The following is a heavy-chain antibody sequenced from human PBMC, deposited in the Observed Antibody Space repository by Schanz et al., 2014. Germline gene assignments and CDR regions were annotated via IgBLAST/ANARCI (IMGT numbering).Heavy chain of an antibody. Sequence: QVQLVQSGAEVKKPGASVKVSCKASGYTFTTYAMSWVRQAPGQGLEWMGWISAYNGNTKYPQKLQGRVAMTTDTTASSDYMELRSLRSDDAAVYYCARDAADFYGVLTEEDYWGQGTLVTVSS. CDR2: ISAYNGNT. D-gene: IGHD3-9*01. CDR3: ARDAADFYGVLTEEDY. J-gene: IGHJ4*02. V-gene: IGHV1-18*01. CDR1: GYTFTTYA.